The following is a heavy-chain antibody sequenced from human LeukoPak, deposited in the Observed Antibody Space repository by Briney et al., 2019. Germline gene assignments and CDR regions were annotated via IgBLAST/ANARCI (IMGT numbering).Heavy chain of an antibody. CDR2: IYSGGST. Sequence: GGSLRLSCVASGFTFSHYSMNWVRQAPGKGLEWVSVIYSGGSTYYADSVKGRFTISRDNPKNTLYLRMNSLRAEDAAVYYCARDSPRVGGGTLDYWGQGTLVTVSS. J-gene: IGHJ4*02. CDR3: ARDSPRVGGGTLDY. V-gene: IGHV3-53*01. D-gene: IGHD3-16*01. CDR1: GFTFSHYS.